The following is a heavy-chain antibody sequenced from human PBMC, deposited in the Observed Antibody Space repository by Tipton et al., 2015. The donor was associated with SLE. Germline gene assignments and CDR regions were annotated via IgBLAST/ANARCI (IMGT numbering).Heavy chain of an antibody. CDR3: ARFQTWSLDY. CDR1: GFTFSSYG. Sequence: SLRLSCAASGFTFSSYGMHWVRQAPGKGLEWVAFIRYDGSNKYYADSVKGRFTISRDNSKNTLYLLMNSLRAEDTAVYYCARFQTWSLDYWGQGTLVTVSS. V-gene: IGHV3-33*01. CDR2: IRYDGSNK. J-gene: IGHJ4*02. D-gene: IGHD2-8*02.